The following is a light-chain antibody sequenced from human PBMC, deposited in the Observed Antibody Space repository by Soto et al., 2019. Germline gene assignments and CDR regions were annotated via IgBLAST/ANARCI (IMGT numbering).Light chain of an antibody. V-gene: IGLV1-40*01. CDR2: GNS. CDR3: QSYDSSLSGHVV. Sequence: QSVLTQPPSVSGAPGQRVTISCTGSSSNIGAGYDVHWYQQLPGTAPKLLIYGNSNRPSGVPDRFSGSKSGTSASLAITGLQAEDEADYYGQSYDSSLSGHVVFGGGTKRTVL. CDR1: SSNIGAGYD. J-gene: IGLJ2*01.